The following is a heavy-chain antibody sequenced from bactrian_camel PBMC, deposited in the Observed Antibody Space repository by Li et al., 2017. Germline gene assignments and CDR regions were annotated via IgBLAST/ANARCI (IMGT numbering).Heavy chain of an antibody. CDR2: LYTAGDST. CDR1: ANIYSPNY. D-gene: IGHD1*01. CDR3: AADKTPREVRNGRCWGNY. Sequence: HVQLVESGGGSVQAGGTLRLSCVASANIYSPNYMAWFRQAPGQKREAVTALYTAGDSTFYADSVKGRFTISQDNVKKTVYLQMNNLKPEDTAMYYCAADKTPREVRNGRCWGNYRGQGTQVTVS. J-gene: IGHJ4*01. V-gene: IGHV3S54*01.